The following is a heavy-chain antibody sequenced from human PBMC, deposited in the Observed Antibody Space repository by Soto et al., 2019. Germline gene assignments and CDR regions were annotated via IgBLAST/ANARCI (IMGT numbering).Heavy chain of an antibody. D-gene: IGHD2-15*01. Sequence: EVQLVESGGGLVQPGGSLRLSCAASGFTFSSYSMNWVRQAPGKGLEWVSYISSSSSTIYYADSVKGRFTISRDNAKNSLYLQMNSLRAEDTAVYYCAREPSDIVVVEQTFDYWGQGTLVTVSS. J-gene: IGHJ4*02. CDR2: ISSSSSTI. CDR3: AREPSDIVVVEQTFDY. CDR1: GFTFSSYS. V-gene: IGHV3-48*01.